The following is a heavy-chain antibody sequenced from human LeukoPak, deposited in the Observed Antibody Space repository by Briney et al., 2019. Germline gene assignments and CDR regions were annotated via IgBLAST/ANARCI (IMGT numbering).Heavy chain of an antibody. Sequence: ASVKVSCKASGGTFSSYAISWVRQAPGQGLEWMGGIIPIFGTANYAQKFQGRVTITADESTSTAYMELSSLRSEDTAVYYCAGPYSSSWYQPFDYWGQRTLVTVSS. D-gene: IGHD6-13*01. J-gene: IGHJ4*02. V-gene: IGHV1-69*13. CDR2: IIPIFGTA. CDR1: GGTFSSYA. CDR3: AGPYSSSWYQPFDY.